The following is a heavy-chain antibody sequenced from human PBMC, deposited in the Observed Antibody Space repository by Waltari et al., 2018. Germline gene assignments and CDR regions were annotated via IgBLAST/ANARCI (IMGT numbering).Heavy chain of an antibody. CDR2: IWDDGSNK. J-gene: IGHJ6*02. Sequence: QVQLVESGGGVVQPGRSLRLSCAASGFTFSSYGMHWVRQAPGKGLEWVAVIWDDGSNKNYADSVKGRFTISRDNSKNTLYLQMNSLRAEDTAVYYCARSSLYSSSFYYYGMDVWGQGTTVTVSS. CDR1: GFTFSSYG. CDR3: ARSSLYSSSFYYYGMDV. V-gene: IGHV3-33*01. D-gene: IGHD6-6*01.